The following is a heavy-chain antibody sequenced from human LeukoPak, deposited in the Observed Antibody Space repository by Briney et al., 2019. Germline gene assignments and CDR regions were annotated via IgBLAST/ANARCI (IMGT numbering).Heavy chain of an antibody. D-gene: IGHD1-1*01. Sequence: PGGSLRLSCVASGFTFSSYSMNWVRQAPGKGLEWVSSISSSSSYEYYTDSVKGRFTISRDNAKNSLYLQMNSLRAEDTAVYYCARSAAGTYYWGQGTLVTVSS. V-gene: IGHV3-21*01. CDR2: ISSSSSYE. J-gene: IGHJ4*02. CDR3: ARSAAGTYY. CDR1: GFTFSSYS.